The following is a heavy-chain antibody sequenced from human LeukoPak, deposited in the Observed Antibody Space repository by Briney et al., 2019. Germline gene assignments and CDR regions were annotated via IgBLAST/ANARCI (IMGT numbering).Heavy chain of an antibody. CDR3: AKVFLEQQLVLVGDYNWFDP. CDR2: ISGSGGST. Sequence: PGGSLRLSCAASGFTFSSYAMSWVRQAPGKGLEWVSAISGSGGSTYYADSVKGRFTISRDNSKNTLYLQMNSLRAEDTAVYYCAKVFLEQQLVLVGDYNWFDPWGQGTLVTVSS. CDR1: GFTFSSYA. J-gene: IGHJ5*02. V-gene: IGHV3-23*01. D-gene: IGHD6-13*01.